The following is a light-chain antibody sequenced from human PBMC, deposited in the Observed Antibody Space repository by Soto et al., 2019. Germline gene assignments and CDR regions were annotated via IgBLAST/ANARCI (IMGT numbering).Light chain of an antibody. CDR1: SSDVGGYDY. CDR2: EVN. Sequence: QSVLTQPASVSGSPGQSITISCTGTSSDVGGYDYVSCYQLHPGKAPKLMVFEVNNRPSGVSYRFSGSKSGNTASLTISGLQAEDEADYFCSSYSISTAYLFGTGTKVTV. J-gene: IGLJ1*01. CDR3: SSYSISTAYL. V-gene: IGLV2-14*01.